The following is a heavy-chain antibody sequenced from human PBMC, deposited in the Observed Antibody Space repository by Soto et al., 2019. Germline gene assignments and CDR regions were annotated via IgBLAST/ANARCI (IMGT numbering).Heavy chain of an antibody. CDR3: ARDEAARPLYYYGMDG. CDR2: ISAYNGNT. Sequence: GASVKVSCKASGYTFTSYGISWVRQAPGQGLEWMGWISAYNGNTNYAQKLQGRVTMTTDTSTSTAYMELRSLRSDDTAVYYCARDEAARPLYYYGMDGWGQGTTVTVSS. V-gene: IGHV1-18*01. D-gene: IGHD6-6*01. CDR1: GYTFTSYG. J-gene: IGHJ6*02.